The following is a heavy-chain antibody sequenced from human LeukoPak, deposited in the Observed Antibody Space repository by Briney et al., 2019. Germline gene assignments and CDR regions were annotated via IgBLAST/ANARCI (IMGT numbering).Heavy chain of an antibody. CDR2: IYSGGTT. Sequence: GGSLRLSCAASGFTISSNYMRWVRQARGKGVEGVSVIYSGGTTYYADSVKGRFTISRDNSKNPLYLQMNSLRAEDTAVYYCARAVAAAATVDYWGQGTLVTVSS. CDR1: GFTISSNY. V-gene: IGHV3-66*01. CDR3: ARAVAAAATVDY. D-gene: IGHD6-13*01. J-gene: IGHJ4*02.